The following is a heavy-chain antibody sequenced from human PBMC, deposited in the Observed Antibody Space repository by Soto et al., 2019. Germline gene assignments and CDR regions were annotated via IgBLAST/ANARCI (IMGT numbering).Heavy chain of an antibody. CDR3: ARDRPPGPNWKGYMDV. CDR2: IWYDGSNK. CDR1: GFTFSSYG. Sequence: GGSLRLSCAASGFTFSSYGMHWVRQAPGKGLEWVAVIWYDGSNKYYADSVKGRFTISRDNSKNTLYLQMNSLRAEDTAVYYCARDRPPGPNWKGYMDVWGKGTTVTVSS. J-gene: IGHJ6*03. V-gene: IGHV3-33*01. D-gene: IGHD1-20*01.